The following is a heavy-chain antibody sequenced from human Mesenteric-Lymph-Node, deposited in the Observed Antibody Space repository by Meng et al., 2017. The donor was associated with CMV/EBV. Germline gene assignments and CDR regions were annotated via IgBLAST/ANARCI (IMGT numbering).Heavy chain of an antibody. D-gene: IGHD1-26*01. CDR2: IFYSGNT. CDR1: GGSISSSNW. Sequence: SETLSLTCAVSGGSISSSNWWSWVRQPPGKGLEWIGNIFYSGNTYYNPSLKSRVTISVDTSKNQFSLMLNSVTAADTAVYYCARQRGGSHFDYWGQGTLVTVSS. CDR3: ARQRGGSHFDY. V-gene: IGHV4-4*02. J-gene: IGHJ4*02.